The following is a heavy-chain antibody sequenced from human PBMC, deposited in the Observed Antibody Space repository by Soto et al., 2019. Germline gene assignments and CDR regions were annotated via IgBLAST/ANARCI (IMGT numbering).Heavy chain of an antibody. CDR1: GGTFSSYT. Sequence: QVQLVQSGAEVKKPGSSVKVSCKASGGTFSSYTISWVRQAPGQGLEWMGRIIPILGIANYAQKFQGRVTITEDKSTSTAYMELSSLRSEDTAVYYCARGEPAPRWEPLTRDYYYYGMDVWGQGTTVTVSS. CDR3: ARGEPAPRWEPLTRDYYYYGMDV. D-gene: IGHD1-26*01. J-gene: IGHJ6*02. V-gene: IGHV1-69*02. CDR2: IIPILGIA.